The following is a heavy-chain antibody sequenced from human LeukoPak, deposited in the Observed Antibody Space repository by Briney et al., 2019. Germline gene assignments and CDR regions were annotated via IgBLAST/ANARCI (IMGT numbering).Heavy chain of an antibody. Sequence: ASAKVSCKASGYTFTSYDINWVRQATGQGLEWMGWMNPNSGNTGYAQKFQGRVTITRNTSISTAYMELSSLISEDTAVYYCARGPIRFLEWLHYFDYWGQGTLVTVSS. CDR1: GYTFTSYD. J-gene: IGHJ4*02. D-gene: IGHD3-3*01. CDR2: MNPNSGNT. V-gene: IGHV1-8*03. CDR3: ARGPIRFLEWLHYFDY.